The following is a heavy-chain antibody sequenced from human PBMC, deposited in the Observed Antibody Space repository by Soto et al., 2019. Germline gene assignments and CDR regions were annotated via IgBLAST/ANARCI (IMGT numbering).Heavy chain of an antibody. CDR2: ISGSGGST. CDR1: GFTFSSYA. Sequence: EVQLLESGGGLVQPGGSLRLSCAASGFTFSSYAMSWVRQAPGKGLEWVSAISGSGGSTYYADSVKGRFTISRDNSKNTQQLEMNGLRDEDTAVYYCAKVVIRIAAAGTFGYWGQGTLVTGCS. D-gene: IGHD6-13*01. CDR3: AKVVIRIAAAGTFGY. J-gene: IGHJ4*02. V-gene: IGHV3-23*01.